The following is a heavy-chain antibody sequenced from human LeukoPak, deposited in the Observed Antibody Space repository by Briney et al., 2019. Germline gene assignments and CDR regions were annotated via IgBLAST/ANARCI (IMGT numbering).Heavy chain of an antibody. J-gene: IGHJ6*02. CDR2: IYYSGST. CDR3: ARRKGGELLRGRYYYYGMDV. Sequence: PSETLSLTCTVSGGSISSYYWSWIRQPPGKGLEWIGYIYYSGSTNYNPSLKSRVTISVDTSRNQFSLKLSSVTAADTAVYYCARRKGGELLRGRYYYYGMDVWGQGTTVTVSS. CDR1: GGSISSYY. V-gene: IGHV4-59*08. D-gene: IGHD1-26*01.